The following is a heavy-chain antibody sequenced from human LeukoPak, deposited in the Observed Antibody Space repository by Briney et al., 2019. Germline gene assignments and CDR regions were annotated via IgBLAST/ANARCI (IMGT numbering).Heavy chain of an antibody. J-gene: IGHJ4*02. Sequence: GGSLRLSCAASGFTFSSYGMHWVRQAPGKGLEWVAVISYDGSNKYYADSVKGRFTISRDNSKNTLYLQMNSLRAEDTAVYYCAKGPAMTLAVAGTNYWGQGTLVTVSS. CDR2: ISYDGSNK. D-gene: IGHD6-19*01. V-gene: IGHV3-30*18. CDR3: AKGPAMTLAVAGTNY. CDR1: GFTFSSYG.